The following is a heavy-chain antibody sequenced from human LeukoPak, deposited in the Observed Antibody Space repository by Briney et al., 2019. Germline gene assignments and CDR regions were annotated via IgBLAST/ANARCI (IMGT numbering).Heavy chain of an antibody. D-gene: IGHD5-12*01. CDR2: ISYDGSNK. V-gene: IGHV3-30*04. J-gene: IGHJ4*02. CDR1: GFTFSSYA. CDR3: ARDRLTGFYSGYPDY. Sequence: GGSLRLSCAASGFTFSSYAMHWVRQAPGKGLEWVAVISYDGSNKYYADSVKGRFTIPRDNSKNTLYLQMNSLRAEDTAVYYCARDRLTGFYSGYPDYWGQGTLVTVSS.